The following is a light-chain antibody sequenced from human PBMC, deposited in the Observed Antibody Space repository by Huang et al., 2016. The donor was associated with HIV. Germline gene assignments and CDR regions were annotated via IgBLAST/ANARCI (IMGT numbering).Light chain of an antibody. CDR3: MQGTHWPSIT. CDR2: KSS. Sequence: DVVLTQSPLSLPVTLGQPASISCWSSQRLIYSDGNTYLSWFQQRPGQSPRRLIYKSSNRDSGVPDRCSGSGSGSDFTLKISKVEAEDVAVYYCMQGTHWPSITFGQGTRLEI. CDR1: QRLIYSDGNTY. V-gene: IGKV2-30*01. J-gene: IGKJ5*01.